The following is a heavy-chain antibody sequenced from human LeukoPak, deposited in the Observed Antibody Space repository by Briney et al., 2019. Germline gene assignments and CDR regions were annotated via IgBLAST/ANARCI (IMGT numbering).Heavy chain of an antibody. J-gene: IGHJ4*02. CDR3: ARRIYFDNTGYLFDY. CDR1: GGSISSSS. V-gene: IGHV4-59*08. D-gene: IGHD3-22*01. Sequence: TSETLSLTCTVSGGSISSSSWSWIRQPPGKELEWIGYIDYSGSTNYNPSLKSRVTISVDTSKNQFSLKLTSVTAADTAVYYCARRIYFDNTGYLFDYWGQGALVTVSP. CDR2: IDYSGST.